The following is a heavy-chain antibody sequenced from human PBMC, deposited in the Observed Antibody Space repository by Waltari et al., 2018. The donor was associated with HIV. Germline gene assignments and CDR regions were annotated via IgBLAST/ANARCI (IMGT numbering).Heavy chain of an antibody. Sequence: QVQLQESGPGLVKPSGTLSLTCAVSGGSISSSTWWSWVRQPPGKGLEWIGENYHGGSTNYNPSLKSRVTRSVDKSKNQFSLKLSSVTAADTVVYYCARDPPSYYDSSGETWGQGTLVTVSS. D-gene: IGHD3-22*01. CDR3: ARDPPSYYDSSGET. V-gene: IGHV4-4*02. CDR1: GGSISSSTW. CDR2: NYHGGST. J-gene: IGHJ5*02.